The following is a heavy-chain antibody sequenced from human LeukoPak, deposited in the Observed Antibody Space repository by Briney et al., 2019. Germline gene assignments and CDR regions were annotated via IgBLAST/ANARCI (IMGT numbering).Heavy chain of an antibody. D-gene: IGHD6-25*01. CDR2: ISGSGGST. CDR1: GFTFGDYA. V-gene: IGHV3-23*01. Sequence: GGSLRLSCTASGFTFGDYAMSWVRQAPGKGLEWVSAISGSGGSTYYADSVKGRFTISRDNSKNTLYLQMNSLRAEDTAVYYCAKDGGYSSALDYWGQGTLVTVSS. CDR3: AKDGGYSSALDY. J-gene: IGHJ4*02.